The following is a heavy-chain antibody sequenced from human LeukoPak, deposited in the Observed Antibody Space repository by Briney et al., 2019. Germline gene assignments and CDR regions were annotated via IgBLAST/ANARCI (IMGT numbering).Heavy chain of an antibody. CDR3: ARGLINRSGWYVHYRIFDY. Sequence: ASVKVSCKASGYTFTSYDINWVRQATGQGLEWMGWMNPNSGNTGYAQKFQGRVTMTRNTSISTAYMELSSLRSEDTAVYDCARGLINRSGWYVHYRIFDYWGQGTLVTVSS. CDR1: GYTFTSYD. CDR2: MNPNSGNT. D-gene: IGHD6-19*01. V-gene: IGHV1-8*01. J-gene: IGHJ4*02.